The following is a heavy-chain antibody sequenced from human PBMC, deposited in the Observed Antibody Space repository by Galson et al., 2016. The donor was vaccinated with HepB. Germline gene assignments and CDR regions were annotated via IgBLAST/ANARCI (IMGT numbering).Heavy chain of an antibody. J-gene: IGHJ4*02. D-gene: IGHD3-16*01. Sequence: SVRVSCKASGYSVISQSIHWVRQSPGQGLQWMGIIHPSGGIPTYAQQFKGRVTMTRDMSTSTVYMELSSLKAEDTAVYFCARDRQALDYVGLWDHWGQGTLVTVSS. CDR1: GYSVISQS. CDR3: ARDRQALDYVGLWDH. V-gene: IGHV1-46*01. CDR2: IHPSGGIP.